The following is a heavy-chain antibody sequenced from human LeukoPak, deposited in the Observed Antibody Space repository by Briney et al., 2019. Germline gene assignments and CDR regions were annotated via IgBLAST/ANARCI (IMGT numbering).Heavy chain of an antibody. Sequence: KASETLSLTCTVSGYSISSGYYWSWIRQPPGKGLEWIGYVYYSGSTEYDPSLRSRITISLEMSKQQFSLNLTSVTAADTAIYYCASNTGTVFDYWGQGALVTVSS. D-gene: IGHD7-27*01. CDR2: VYYSGST. CDR3: ASNTGTVFDY. CDR1: GYSISSGYY. J-gene: IGHJ4*02. V-gene: IGHV4-61*01.